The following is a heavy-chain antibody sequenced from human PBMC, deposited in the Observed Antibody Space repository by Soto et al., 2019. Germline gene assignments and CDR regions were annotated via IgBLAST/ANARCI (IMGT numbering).Heavy chain of an antibody. D-gene: IGHD3-22*01. CDR1: GGYFSSNG. CDR2: IYHSGST. Sequence: SETLSLTCAVYGGYFSSNGWSWVRQPPGKGLERIGEIYHSGSTNYNPSLKSRVTISVDKSKNQFSLKLSSVTAADTAVYYCARASAYYYDSSGLDYWGQGTLVTVSS. J-gene: IGHJ4*02. V-gene: IGHV4-4*02. CDR3: ARASAYYYDSSGLDY.